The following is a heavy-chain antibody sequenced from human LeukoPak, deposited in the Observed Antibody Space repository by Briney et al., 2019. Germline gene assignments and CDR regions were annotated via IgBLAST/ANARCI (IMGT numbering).Heavy chain of an antibody. V-gene: IGHV3-30*18. J-gene: IGHJ4*02. CDR2: ISYDGSNK. CDR3: AKSVSITMVRGIDY. Sequence: GGSLRLSCAASGFTFSRYGMQWVRQAPGKGLEWVAVISYDGSNKYYADSVKGRFTISRDNSKNTLYLQMNSLRAEDTAVYYCAKSVSITMVRGIDYWGQGTLVTVSS. CDR1: GFTFSRYG. D-gene: IGHD3-10*01.